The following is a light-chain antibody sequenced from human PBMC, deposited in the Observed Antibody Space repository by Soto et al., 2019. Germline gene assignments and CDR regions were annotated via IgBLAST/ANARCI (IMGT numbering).Light chain of an antibody. CDR3: QQYSSSPRT. Sequence: VVLTQSPGTLSLSPGERATLSCRASQSVTSTSLAWYQQKPGQAPRLLIYGASSRATGIPDRFSGSGSGTDFTLTITRLEPEDFAVYYCQQYSSSPRTFGQGTKVDIK. CDR2: GAS. V-gene: IGKV3-20*01. J-gene: IGKJ1*01. CDR1: QSVTSTS.